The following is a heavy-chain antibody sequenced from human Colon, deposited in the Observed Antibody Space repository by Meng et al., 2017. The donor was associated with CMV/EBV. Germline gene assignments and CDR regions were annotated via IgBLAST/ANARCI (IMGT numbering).Heavy chain of an antibody. Sequence: ASVKVSCKASGYTFTGYYLHWVRQAPGQGLEWIGWINPNRGGTDYARAFEGRVTMTREMSTTTASLELHRLTPDDTAVYYCARVGCWTTSCSQGLDPWGQGTLVTVSS. V-gene: IGHV1-2*02. CDR2: INPNRGGT. CDR3: ARVGCWTTSCSQGLDP. CDR1: GYTFTGYY. D-gene: IGHD2-2*01. J-gene: IGHJ5*02.